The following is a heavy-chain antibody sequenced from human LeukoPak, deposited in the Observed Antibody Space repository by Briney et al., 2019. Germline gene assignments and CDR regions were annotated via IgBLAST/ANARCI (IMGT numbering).Heavy chain of an antibody. Sequence: SDTLSLTCTVSGGSINPYYWSWIRQPLGKGLEYIGYISYTGSTNSNPSLKSRLTISVDTSKNQLSLKLRSVTAADAAVYYCARIHDYGDYAFDKWGQGTLVTVSS. D-gene: IGHD4-17*01. CDR2: ISYTGST. J-gene: IGHJ4*02. V-gene: IGHV4-59*08. CDR3: ARIHDYGDYAFDK. CDR1: GGSINPYY.